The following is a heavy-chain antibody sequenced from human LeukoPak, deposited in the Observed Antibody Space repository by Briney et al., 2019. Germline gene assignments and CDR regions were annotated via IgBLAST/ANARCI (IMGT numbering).Heavy chain of an antibody. D-gene: IGHD3-3*01. Sequence: ASVKVSCKASGGTFSSYTISWVRQAPGHRLEWMGRIIPILDLANYAQKFHGRVTITADKSKSTAYRGLSSLRSEDTAVYYCARISSYEFWSGYFGWGQGTLVTVSS. CDR3: ARISSYEFWSGYFG. CDR2: IIPILDLA. V-gene: IGHV1-69*02. CDR1: GGTFSSYT. J-gene: IGHJ4*02.